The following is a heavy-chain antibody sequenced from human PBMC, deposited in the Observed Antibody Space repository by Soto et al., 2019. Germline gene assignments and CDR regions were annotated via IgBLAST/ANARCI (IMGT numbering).Heavy chain of an antibody. Sequence: SETLSLTCTVSGGSVSSGSYYWSWIRQPPGKGLEWIGYIYYSGSTNYNPSLKSRVTISVDTSKNQFSLKLSSVTAADTAVYYCARDSSVRGVRYYYGMDVWGQGTTVTVSS. CDR1: GGSVSSGSYY. J-gene: IGHJ6*02. V-gene: IGHV4-61*01. D-gene: IGHD3-10*01. CDR3: ARDSSVRGVRYYYGMDV. CDR2: IYYSGST.